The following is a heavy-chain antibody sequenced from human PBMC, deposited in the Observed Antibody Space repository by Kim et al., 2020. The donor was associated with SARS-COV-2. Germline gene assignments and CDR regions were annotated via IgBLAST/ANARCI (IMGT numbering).Heavy chain of an antibody. CDR2: IYYSGST. D-gene: IGHD1-7*01. J-gene: IGHJ4*02. CDR3: ASGTTRRYDFDY. Sequence: SETLSLTCTVSGGSISSYYWSWIRQPPGKGLEWIGYIYYSGSTNYNPSLKSRVTISVDTSKNQFSLKLSSVTAADTAVYYCASGTTRRYDFDYWGQGTLVTVSS. CDR1: GGSISSYY. V-gene: IGHV4-59*01.